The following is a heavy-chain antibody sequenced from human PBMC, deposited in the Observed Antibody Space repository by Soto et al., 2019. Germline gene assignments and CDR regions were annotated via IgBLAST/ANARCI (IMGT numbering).Heavy chain of an antibody. V-gene: IGHV4-4*02. Sequence: QVQLQESGPGLVKPSGTLSLTCAVSGGSISSSNWWSWVRQPPGKGLEWIGEIYHSGSTNYNPSLKSRVTISVDKSKNQFSLTLSSVTAADTAVYYCARRTYYDFWSGYYTWFDPWGQGTLVTVSS. J-gene: IGHJ5*02. CDR3: ARRTYYDFWSGYYTWFDP. CDR1: GGSISSSNW. D-gene: IGHD3-3*01. CDR2: IYHSGST.